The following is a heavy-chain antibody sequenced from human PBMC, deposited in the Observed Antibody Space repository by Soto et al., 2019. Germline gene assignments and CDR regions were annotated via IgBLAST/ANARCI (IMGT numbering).Heavy chain of an antibody. CDR1: GFTFSSYV. Sequence: EVQLLESGGGLVQPGGSLRLSCAASGFTFSSYVMTWVRQAPGKGLERVSGISGSGGIRYYADSVKGRFTISRDNSKNTLYLQKNSLRAEDTAVYYCAKGQKGSCSGGSCYPFDYWGQGTLVTVSS. CDR2: ISGSGGIR. V-gene: IGHV3-23*01. J-gene: IGHJ4*02. CDR3: AKGQKGSCSGGSCYPFDY. D-gene: IGHD2-15*01.